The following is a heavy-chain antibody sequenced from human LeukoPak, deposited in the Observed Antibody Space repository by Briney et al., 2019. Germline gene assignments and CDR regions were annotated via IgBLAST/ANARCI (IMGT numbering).Heavy chain of an antibody. CDR1: GGSISSGGYY. J-gene: IGHJ4*02. D-gene: IGHD5-24*01. Sequence: SETLSLTCTVSGGSISSGGYYWSWIRQHPGKGLEWIGYIYYSGSTNYNPSLKSRVTISVDTSKNQFSLKLSSVTAADTAVYYCARWGDGYNYIDYWGQGTLVTVSS. CDR3: ARWGDGYNYIDY. CDR2: IYYSGST. V-gene: IGHV4-61*08.